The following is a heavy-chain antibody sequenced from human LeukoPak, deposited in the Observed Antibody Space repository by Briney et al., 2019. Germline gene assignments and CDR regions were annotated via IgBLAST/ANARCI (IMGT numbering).Heavy chain of an antibody. CDR2: INHSGST. V-gene: IGHV4-34*01. CDR1: GGSFSGYD. D-gene: IGHD3-9*01. Sequence: SETLSLTCAVYGGSFSGYDWSWIRQPPGKGLEWIGEINHSGSTNYNPSLKSRVTISVDTSKNQFSLKLSSVTAADTAVYYCARGRVSRYFYWGQGTLVTVSS. J-gene: IGHJ4*02. CDR3: ARGRVSRYFY.